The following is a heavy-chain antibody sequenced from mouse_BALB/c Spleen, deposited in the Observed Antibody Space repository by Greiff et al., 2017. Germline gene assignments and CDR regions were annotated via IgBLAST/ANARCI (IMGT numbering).Heavy chain of an antibody. CDR3: ARHGEDYFDY. J-gene: IGHJ2*01. Sequence: EVKLMESGGGLVQPGGSLKLSCAASGFTFSSYTMSWVRQTPEKRLEWVAYISNGGGSTYYPDTVKGRFTISRDNAKNTLYLQMSSLKSEDTAMYYCARHGEDYFDYWGQGTTLTVSS. CDR2: ISNGGGST. CDR1: GFTFSSYT. V-gene: IGHV5-12-2*01.